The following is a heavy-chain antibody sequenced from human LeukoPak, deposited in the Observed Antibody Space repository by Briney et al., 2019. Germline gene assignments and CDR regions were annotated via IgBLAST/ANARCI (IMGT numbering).Heavy chain of an antibody. D-gene: IGHD5-12*01. J-gene: IGHJ4*02. Sequence: ASVKVSCKASFSGNYFQLVRQAPGQGFEWIGCIDRNSGDTDYAQKFQGRVTMTRDTSSTTGYMELYGLRPDDTAIYHCATSQIRLGFFDNWGQGTLVFVS. CDR1: FSGNY. V-gene: IGHV1-2*02. CDR2: IDRNSGDT. CDR3: ATSQIRLGFFDN.